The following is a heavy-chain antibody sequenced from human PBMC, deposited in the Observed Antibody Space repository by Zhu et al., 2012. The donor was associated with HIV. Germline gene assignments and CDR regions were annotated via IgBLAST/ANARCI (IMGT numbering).Heavy chain of an antibody. CDR3: ARHSRSFNGWSKFDF. J-gene: IGHJ4*02. CDR1: SFSITSSYY. CDR2: VYHNGXT. V-gene: IGHV4-38-2*02. D-gene: IGHD6-19*01. Sequence: QVQLQESGPGLVKPSETLSLTCTVSSFSITSSYYWGWVRQSSGKGLEWIGTVYHNGXTFYNPSLESRVTISVDTSKNQFSLKLRSVTAADTAVYFCARHSRSFNGWSKFDFWGQGTLVTVSS.